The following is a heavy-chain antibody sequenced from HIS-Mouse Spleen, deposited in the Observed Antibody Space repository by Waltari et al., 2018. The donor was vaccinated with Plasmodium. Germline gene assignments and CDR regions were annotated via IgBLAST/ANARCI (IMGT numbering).Heavy chain of an antibody. Sequence: QVQLQQWGAGLLKPSETLSLTCAVYGGSFSGYYWSWIRQPPGKGLEWVGEINHSGSTNSTPSLKSRVTISGDPSKNQFSLKRSSVTAADTAVYYCARVTSSGVYWYFDLWGRGTLVTVSS. V-gene: IGHV4-34*01. CDR1: GGSFSGYY. CDR3: ARVTSSGVYWYFDL. J-gene: IGHJ2*01. CDR2: INHSGST. D-gene: IGHD3-3*01.